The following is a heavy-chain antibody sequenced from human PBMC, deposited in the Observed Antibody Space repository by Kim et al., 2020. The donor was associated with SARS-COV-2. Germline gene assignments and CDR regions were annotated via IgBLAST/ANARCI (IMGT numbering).Heavy chain of an antibody. CDR2: IVVGSGNT. CDR1: GFTFTSSA. J-gene: IGHJ6*02. CDR3: AAGGYSYGYYYYYGMDV. Sequence: SVKVSCKASGFTFTSSAVQWVRQARGQRLEWIGWIVVGSGNTNYAQKFQERVTITRDMSTSTAYMELSSLRSEDTAVYYCAAGGYSYGYYYYYGMDVWGQGTTVTVSS. V-gene: IGHV1-58*01. D-gene: IGHD5-18*01.